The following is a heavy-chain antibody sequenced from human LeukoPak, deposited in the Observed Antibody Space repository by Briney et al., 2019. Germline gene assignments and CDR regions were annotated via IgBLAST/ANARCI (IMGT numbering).Heavy chain of an antibody. CDR1: GFTFSSYG. Sequence: PGGSLRLSCAASGFTFSSYGMHWVRQAPGKWLEWVAIIWYDGSNKYYADSVKGRFTISRDNSKNTLYLQMNSLRAEDTAVYYCAKDGTYRFLELLGVTGYMDVWGKGTTVTVSS. D-gene: IGHD3-3*01. V-gene: IGHV3-33*06. CDR2: IWYDGSNK. J-gene: IGHJ6*03. CDR3: AKDGTYRFLELLGVTGYMDV.